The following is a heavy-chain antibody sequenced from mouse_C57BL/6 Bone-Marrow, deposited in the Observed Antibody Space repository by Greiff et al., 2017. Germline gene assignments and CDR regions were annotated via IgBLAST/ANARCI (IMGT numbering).Heavy chain of an antibody. Sequence: VQLQQPGAELVKPGASVKLSCKASGYTFTSYWMQWVKQRPGQGLEWIGEIDPSDSYTNYNQKFKGKATLTVDTSSSTAYMQLSSLTSEDSAVYYCARGELRPTDYWGQGTTLTVSS. CDR2: IDPSDSYT. V-gene: IGHV1-50*01. D-gene: IGHD3-2*02. J-gene: IGHJ2*01. CDR3: ARGELRPTDY. CDR1: GYTFTSYW.